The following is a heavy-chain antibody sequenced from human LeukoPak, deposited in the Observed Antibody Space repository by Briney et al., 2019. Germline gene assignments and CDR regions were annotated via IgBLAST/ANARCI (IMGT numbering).Heavy chain of an antibody. D-gene: IGHD3-3*01. CDR3: ARLHSLTIFGVVIIEDFDY. CDR2: IYYSGST. V-gene: IGHV4-39*01. J-gene: IGHJ4*02. Sequence: SETLSLTCTVSGGSISSSSYYWGWIRQPPGKGLEWIGSIYYSGSTYYNPSLKSRVTISVDTSNNQFYLKLSSVTAADTAVYYCARLHSLTIFGVVIIEDFDYWGQGTLVTVSS. CDR1: GGSISSSSYY.